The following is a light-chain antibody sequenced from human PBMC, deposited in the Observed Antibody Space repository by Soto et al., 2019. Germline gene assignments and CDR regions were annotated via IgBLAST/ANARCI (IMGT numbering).Light chain of an antibody. J-gene: IGKJ1*01. CDR2: VAS. Sequence: DIVMTKSPVTLSLSQGERATLSCRASQFVSSNFLAWYQQKPGQAPRLLLYVASSRASGIPDRFSGSGSGTDFTLTISRLEPEDFAVYYCQQYGSSPQTFGQGTKVDIK. CDR1: QFVSSNF. CDR3: QQYGSSPQT. V-gene: IGKV3-20*01.